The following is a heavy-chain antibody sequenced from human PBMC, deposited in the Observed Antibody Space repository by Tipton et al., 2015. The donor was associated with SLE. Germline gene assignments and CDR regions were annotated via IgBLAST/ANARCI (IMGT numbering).Heavy chain of an antibody. D-gene: IGHD6-19*01. Sequence: SLRLSCAASGFSFRSYELNWVRQAPGKGLEWISYITDSGSIRHYADSMQGRFTISRDNAKNLVYLQMNSLRVEDTALYYGARERIAVGGDASDIWGQGTMVTV. V-gene: IGHV3-48*03. J-gene: IGHJ3*02. CDR1: GFSFRSYE. CDR2: ITDSGSIR. CDR3: ARERIAVGGDASDI.